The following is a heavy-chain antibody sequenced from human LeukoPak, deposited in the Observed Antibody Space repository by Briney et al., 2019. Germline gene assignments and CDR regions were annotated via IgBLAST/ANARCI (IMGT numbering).Heavy chain of an antibody. D-gene: IGHD3-3*01. CDR1: GGSISSHY. V-gene: IGHV4-59*11. CDR2: IYYSGST. Sequence: SETLSLTCTVPGGSISSHYWSWIRQPPGKGLEWIGYIYYSGSTNYNPSLKSRVTISVDTSKNQFSLKLSSVTAADTAVYYCARGGITIFGVAEYYFDYWGQGTLVTVSS. CDR3: ARGGITIFGVAEYYFDY. J-gene: IGHJ4*02.